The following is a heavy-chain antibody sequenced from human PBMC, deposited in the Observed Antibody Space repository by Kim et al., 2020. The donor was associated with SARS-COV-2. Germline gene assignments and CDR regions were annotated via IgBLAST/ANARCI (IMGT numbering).Heavy chain of an antibody. V-gene: IGHV3-30*02. D-gene: IGHD3-16*01. CDR3: AKERDAYRSTSCDY. J-gene: IGHJ4*02. Sequence: YAASVKGRFTISRDNSKSTLYLQMNSLGAEDTAVYHCAKERDAYRSTSCDYGGQGTLVTVSS.